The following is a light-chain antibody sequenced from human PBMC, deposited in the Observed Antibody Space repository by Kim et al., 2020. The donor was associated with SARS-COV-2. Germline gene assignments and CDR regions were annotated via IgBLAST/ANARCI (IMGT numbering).Light chain of an antibody. CDR3: QQYYGTPVT. V-gene: IGKV4-1*01. CDR1: QSVLYKSNKKNY. CDR2: WAS. J-gene: IGKJ4*01. Sequence: DIVMTQSPDSLAVSLGERATINCKSSQSVLYKSNKKNYLAWYQQKSGQPPKVLIYWASTRGPGVPDRFSGSGSETDFTLTISSLQAEDVAVYYCQQYYGTPVTFGGGTKVDIK.